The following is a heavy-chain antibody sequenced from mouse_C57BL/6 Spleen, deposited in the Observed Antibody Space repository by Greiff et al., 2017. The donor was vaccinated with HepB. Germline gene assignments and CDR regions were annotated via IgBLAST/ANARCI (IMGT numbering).Heavy chain of an antibody. V-gene: IGHV1-81*01. Sequence: QVQLQQSGAELARPGASVKLSCKASGYTFTSYGISWVKQRTGQGLEWIGEIYPRSGNTYYNEKFKGKATLTADKSSSTAYMELRSLTSEDSAVYFCARVRITTVVDPAYWGQGTLVTVSA. CDR3: ARVRITTVVDPAY. D-gene: IGHD1-1*01. CDR1: GYTFTSYG. J-gene: IGHJ3*01. CDR2: IYPRSGNT.